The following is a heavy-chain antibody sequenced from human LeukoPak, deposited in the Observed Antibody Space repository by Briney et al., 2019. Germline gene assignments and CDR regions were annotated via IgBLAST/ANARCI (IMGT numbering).Heavy chain of an antibody. J-gene: IGHJ5*02. CDR1: GYTFTTYG. V-gene: IGHV1-18*01. CDR3: ARESAYYYDSSGLYHWFDP. Sequence: ASVEVSCKASGYTFTTYGISWVRQAPGQGIEWMGWISVYNGNTNYAQKLQGRVTMTTDTSTSTAYMELRSLRSDDTAVYYCARESAYYYDSSGLYHWFDPWGQGTLVTVSS. D-gene: IGHD3-22*01. CDR2: ISVYNGNT.